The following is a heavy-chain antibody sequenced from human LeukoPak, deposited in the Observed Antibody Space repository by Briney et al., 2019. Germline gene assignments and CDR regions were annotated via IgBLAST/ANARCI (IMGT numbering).Heavy chain of an antibody. Sequence: GGSLRLSCAASGFTFSTYGMHWVRQAPGKGLEWVAVISYDGSKKHYADSVKGRFTISRDNSKNTLYLQMNSLRAEDTAVYYCAKGGFGYGSGLYYMDVWGKGTTVTVSS. V-gene: IGHV3-30*18. CDR3: AKGGFGYGSGLYYMDV. D-gene: IGHD3-10*01. CDR1: GFTFSTYG. J-gene: IGHJ6*03. CDR2: ISYDGSKK.